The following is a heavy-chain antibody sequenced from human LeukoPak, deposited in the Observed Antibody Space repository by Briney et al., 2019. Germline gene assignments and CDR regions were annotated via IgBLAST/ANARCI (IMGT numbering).Heavy chain of an antibody. J-gene: IGHJ4*02. CDR1: GGSISSGNYY. V-gene: IGHV4-30-2*01. D-gene: IGHD6-13*01. CDR2: IHDTGST. CDR3: ASSSWYTSPAD. Sequence: PSETLSLTCTVSGGSISSGNYYWSWIRQPPGKGLEWIGYIHDTGSTYYNPSLKSRVTISIDRSENHFSLKLSSVTAADMAVYYCASSSWYTSPADWGQGTLVTVSS.